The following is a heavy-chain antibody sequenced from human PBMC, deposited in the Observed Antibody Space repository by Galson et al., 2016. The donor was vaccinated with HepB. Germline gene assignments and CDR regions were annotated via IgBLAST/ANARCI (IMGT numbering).Heavy chain of an antibody. V-gene: IGHV5-51*01. Sequence: QSGAEVKKPGEPLKISCRGSGFEFSKYWIGWVRQMPGTGLEWMGIIYPGDSDTRYNLDFQGQVTISADKSTDTAFLQWGSLKSSDTAMYYRVRLRDPGIRAAHFQNWGQGTQVIVSS. CDR3: VRLRDPGIRAAHFQN. D-gene: IGHD3-3*02. J-gene: IGHJ1*01. CDR2: IYPGDSDT. CDR1: GFEFSKYW.